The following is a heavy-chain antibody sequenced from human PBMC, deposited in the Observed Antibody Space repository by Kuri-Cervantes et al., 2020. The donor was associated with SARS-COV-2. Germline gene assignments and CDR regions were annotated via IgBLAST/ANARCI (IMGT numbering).Heavy chain of an antibody. V-gene: IGHV3-21*01. CDR1: GFTFSSYS. Sequence: GESLKISCAASGFTFSSYSMNWVRQAPGKGLEWVSSISSGSSYIYYADSVKGRFTISRDNAKNSLYLQMNSLRAEDTAVYYCARGYSSGWYFDYWGQGTLVTVSS. D-gene: IGHD6-19*01. J-gene: IGHJ4*02. CDR3: ARGYSSGWYFDY. CDR2: ISSGSSYI.